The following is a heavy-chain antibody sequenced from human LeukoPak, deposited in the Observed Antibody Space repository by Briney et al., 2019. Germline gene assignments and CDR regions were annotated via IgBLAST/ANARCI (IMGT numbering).Heavy chain of an antibody. V-gene: IGHV3-11*04. D-gene: IGHD2-15*01. J-gene: IGHJ5*02. CDR1: GFTFSDYF. CDR2: ISGSGGAI. Sequence: PGGSLRLSCAASGFTFSDYFMSWIRQAPGKGLDWVSYISGSGGAIYYADSVKGRFTISRDNAKNSLYLQMDSLRAEDTAVYYCARGLGVVAASDNCFDPWGQGTLVIVSS. CDR3: ARGLGVVAASDNCFDP.